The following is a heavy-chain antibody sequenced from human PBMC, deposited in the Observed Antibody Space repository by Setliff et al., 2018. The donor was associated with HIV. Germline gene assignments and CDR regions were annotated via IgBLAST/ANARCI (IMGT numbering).Heavy chain of an antibody. J-gene: IGHJ1*01. CDR1: GASISTGEYY. CDR3: ARYHIGGIQYFQH. D-gene: IGHD2-21*01. Sequence: SETLSLTCSVSGASISTGEYYWSWVRQYPGRGLEWIGYIYHTGGASYNPSLRSRLSVSLDTSRNQFSLKLTSVTAADTAIYYCARYHIGGIQYFQHWGQGALVTVSS. V-gene: IGHV4-30-4*01. CDR2: IYHTGGA.